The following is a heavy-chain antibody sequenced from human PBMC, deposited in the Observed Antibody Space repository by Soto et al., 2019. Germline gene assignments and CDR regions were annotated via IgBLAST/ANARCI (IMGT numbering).Heavy chain of an antibody. V-gene: IGHV1-69*01. D-gene: IGHD3-22*01. CDR3: ARRPVEGYYDSNGYYYVLFDF. J-gene: IGHJ4*02. CDR2: IIPIFGTA. Sequence: QVQLVQSGAEVKKPGSSVKVSCKASGGTFSSYAISWVRQAPGQGLEWMGGIIPIFGTANYAQKFQGRVTITADESTGTAYMELSSLRFEDTAVDYCARRPVEGYYDSNGYYYVLFDFWGQGTLVTVSS. CDR1: GGTFSSYA.